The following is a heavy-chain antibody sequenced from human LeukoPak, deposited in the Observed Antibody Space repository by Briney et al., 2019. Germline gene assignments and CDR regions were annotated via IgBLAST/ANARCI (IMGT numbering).Heavy chain of an antibody. J-gene: IGHJ4*02. V-gene: IGHV4-34*01. D-gene: IGHD2-2*01. Sequence: PSETLSLTCAVYGGSFSGYYWSWIRQPPGKGLEWIGEINHSGSTNYNPSLKSRVTISVDTSKNQFSLKLSSVTAADTAVYHCARVRIVVGSYYFDYWGPGILVTVSS. CDR3: ARVRIVVGSYYFDY. CDR1: GGSFSGYY. CDR2: INHSGST.